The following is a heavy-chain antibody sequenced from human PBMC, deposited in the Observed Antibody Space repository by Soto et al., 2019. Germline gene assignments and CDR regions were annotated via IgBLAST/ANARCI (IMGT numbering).Heavy chain of an antibody. V-gene: IGHV1-18*01. CDR1: GYSFSTYG. CDR3: ARESRGNTFGSGDY. D-gene: IGHD3-10*01. J-gene: IGHJ4*02. Sequence: QVQLVQSGTEVKKPGASVKVSCKASGYSFSTYGITWVRQAPGQGLEWMGWISGYNGNTKYAQELQGRVTMTTDTSTSTADMELRSLRSDDTAVYYCARESRGNTFGSGDYWGQGTLVTVSS. CDR2: ISGYNGNT.